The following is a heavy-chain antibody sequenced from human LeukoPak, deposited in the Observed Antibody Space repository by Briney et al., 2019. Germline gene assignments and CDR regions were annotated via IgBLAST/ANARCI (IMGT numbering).Heavy chain of an antibody. Sequence: ASVKVSCKASGDTFIRYGISWVRQAPGQGLEWMGWISTGNGNTNYGQKFQGRVTMTTVTSTGTAYMELRSLRSDDTAMYYCARANNWNYALGYWGQGTLVTVSS. CDR1: GDTFIRYG. CDR2: ISTGNGNT. CDR3: ARANNWNYALGY. J-gene: IGHJ4*02. V-gene: IGHV1-18*01. D-gene: IGHD1-7*01.